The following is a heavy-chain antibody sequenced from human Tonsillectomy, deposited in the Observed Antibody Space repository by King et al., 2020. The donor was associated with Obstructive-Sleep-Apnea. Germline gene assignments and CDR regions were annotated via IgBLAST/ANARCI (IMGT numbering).Heavy chain of an antibody. Sequence: LVQSGAEVKKPGASVKVSCKASGYTFTGYYINWVRQAPGQGLEWMGWINPNSGGTNYAQKFQDWVTMTRETTISTAYMELSRLRSDDTAVYYCARDANALGYCSSTSCSPFDPWGQGTLVTVSS. J-gene: IGHJ5*02. CDR1: GYTFTGYY. D-gene: IGHD2-2*01. CDR2: INPNSGGT. V-gene: IGHV1-2*04. CDR3: ARDANALGYCSSTSCSPFDP.